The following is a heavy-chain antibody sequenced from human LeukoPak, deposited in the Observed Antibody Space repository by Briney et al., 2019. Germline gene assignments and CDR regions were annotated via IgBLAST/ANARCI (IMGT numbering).Heavy chain of an antibody. CDR2: ISGSGGST. J-gene: IGHJ4*02. V-gene: IGHV3-23*01. Sequence: GGSLRLSCAASGFTFSSYAMSWVRQAPGKGLEWVSAISGSGGSTFYADSVKGRFTISRDNSKNTLYLQMNSLRAEDTAVYYCARNYGSGLYYFDYWGQGTLVTVSS. CDR3: ARNYGSGLYYFDY. D-gene: IGHD3-10*01. CDR1: GFTFSSYA.